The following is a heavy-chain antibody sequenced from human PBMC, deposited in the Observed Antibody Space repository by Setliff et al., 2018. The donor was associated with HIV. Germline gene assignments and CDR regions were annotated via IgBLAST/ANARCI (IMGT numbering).Heavy chain of an antibody. Sequence: LSCAASGFTFSTYSMVWVRQAPGKGLEWVSGIGGAYDGNTYHADSVKGRFTISRDNSKNILYLQMNSLRVEDSAVYYCAKTVALLRAARLDLGYWGQGTLVTVSS. CDR3: AKTVALLRAARLDLGY. J-gene: IGHJ4*02. V-gene: IGHV3-23*01. CDR1: GFTFSTYS. D-gene: IGHD6-6*01. CDR2: IGGAYDGNT.